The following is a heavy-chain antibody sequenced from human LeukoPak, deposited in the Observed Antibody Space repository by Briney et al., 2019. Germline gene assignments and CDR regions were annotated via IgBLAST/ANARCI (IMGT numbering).Heavy chain of an antibody. CDR1: GFTFSSYW. V-gene: IGHV3-7*03. Sequence: PGGSLRLSCAASGFTFSSYWMSWVRQAPGKGLEWVANIKQDGSEKYYVDSVKGRFTISRDNAKNSLYLQMNSLRAEDTALYYCAKDISGPFAYGLFDYWGQGTLVTVSS. D-gene: IGHD4-17*01. CDR2: IKQDGSEK. J-gene: IGHJ4*02. CDR3: AKDISGPFAYGLFDY.